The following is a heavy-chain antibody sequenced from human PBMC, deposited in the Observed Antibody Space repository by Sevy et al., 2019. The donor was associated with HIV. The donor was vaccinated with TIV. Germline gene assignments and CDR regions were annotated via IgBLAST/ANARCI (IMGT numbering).Heavy chain of an antibody. CDR2: ISYDGSSK. CDR3: ARGYDFWSGYYTPDWYFDL. V-gene: IGHV3-30-3*01. CDR1: GFTFSTYP. Sequence: GGSLRLSCAASGFTFSTYPMHWVRQSPGKGLEWVTVISYDGSSKYYADSVKGRFTISRDNSKNSLYLQMNSLRAEDTAVFYCARGYDFWSGYYTPDWYFDLWGRGTLVTVSS. J-gene: IGHJ2*01. D-gene: IGHD3-3*01.